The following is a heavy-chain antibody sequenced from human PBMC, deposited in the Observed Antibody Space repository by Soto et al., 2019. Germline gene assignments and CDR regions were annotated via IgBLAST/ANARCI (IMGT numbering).Heavy chain of an antibody. CDR2: IIPIFGTA. J-gene: IGHJ4*02. D-gene: IGHD2-2*01. CDR1: GGPFLGPA. V-gene: IGHV1-69*13. Sequence: SGKVYCKASGGPFLGPAISWVRQAPGQGLEWMGGIIPIFGTANYAQKFQGRVTITADESTGTAYMELSSLRSEDTAVYYCARDRDQLLWTLDYWGQGTLVTVSS. CDR3: ARDRDQLLWTLDY.